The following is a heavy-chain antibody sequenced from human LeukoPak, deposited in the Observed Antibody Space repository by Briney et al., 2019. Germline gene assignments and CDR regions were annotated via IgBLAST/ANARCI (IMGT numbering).Heavy chain of an antibody. D-gene: IGHD3-22*01. CDR3: ASSGYYPGGVDY. Sequence: GRSLRLSCTASGFTFNSYALHWVRQAPGKGLEWVAVISYDGSNKYYADSVKGRFTISRDNSKNTLSLQMNSLRAEDTAVYYCASSGYYPGGVDYWGQGTLVTVSS. CDR2: ISYDGSNK. V-gene: IGHV3-30*04. J-gene: IGHJ4*02. CDR1: GFTFNSYA.